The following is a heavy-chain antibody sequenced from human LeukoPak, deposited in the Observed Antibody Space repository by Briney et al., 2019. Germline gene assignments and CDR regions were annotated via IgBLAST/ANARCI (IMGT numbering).Heavy chain of an antibody. CDR3: AKFGRSTSPVN. J-gene: IGHJ4*02. CDR1: GFTFSSSW. CDR2: IRPDGSEK. Sequence: GRSLRLSCAASGFTFSSSWMSWVRLAPGKGMEWVGNIRPDGSEKQYVDSVKGRFTISRDNAQNSLFLQMNSLRAEDTAVYYCAKFGRSTSPVNWGQGTLVTVSS. D-gene: IGHD3-16*01. V-gene: IGHV3-7*01.